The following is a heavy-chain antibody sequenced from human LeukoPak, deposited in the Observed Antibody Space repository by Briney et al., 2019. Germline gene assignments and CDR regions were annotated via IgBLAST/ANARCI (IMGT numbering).Heavy chain of an antibody. D-gene: IGHD3-22*01. Sequence: GGSLRLSCAASGFAFDDYGMSWVRQAPGKGLEWVSGIHWNGGSTGYADSVEGRFTISRDNAKNSLYLQMNSLRAEDTAVYYCAGGDSSGYYPIDYWGQGTLVTVSS. CDR2: IHWNGGST. J-gene: IGHJ4*02. V-gene: IGHV3-20*04. CDR3: AGGDSSGYYPIDY. CDR1: GFAFDDYG.